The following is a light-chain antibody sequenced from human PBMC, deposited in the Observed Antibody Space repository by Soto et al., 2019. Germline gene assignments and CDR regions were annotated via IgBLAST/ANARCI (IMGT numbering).Light chain of an antibody. CDR2: DVN. CDR1: SSDVGGYNH. CDR3: SSYTSSSTYV. J-gene: IGLJ1*01. V-gene: IGLV2-14*01. Sequence: QSALTQPASVSGSPGQSITISCTGTSSDVGGYNHVSWYQQHPGKAPKLMIYDVNNRPSGVSNRFSGSKSGNTASLTISGLQAEDEADYYCSSYTSSSTYVFGTETKVTVL.